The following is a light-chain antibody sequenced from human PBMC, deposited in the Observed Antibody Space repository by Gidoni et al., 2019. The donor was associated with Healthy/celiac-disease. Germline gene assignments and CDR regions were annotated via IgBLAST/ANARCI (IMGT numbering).Light chain of an antibody. V-gene: IGKV1-5*03. CDR3: QQYNSYSAT. Sequence: DIQMTQSPSTLSASVGDRVTITCRASQSISSWLAWYQQKPGKAPKLLIYKASSLESGVPSRFSGSGSGTDFTLTISSLQPDDFATYYCQQYNSYSATFGGGTKVEIK. J-gene: IGKJ4*01. CDR1: QSISSW. CDR2: KAS.